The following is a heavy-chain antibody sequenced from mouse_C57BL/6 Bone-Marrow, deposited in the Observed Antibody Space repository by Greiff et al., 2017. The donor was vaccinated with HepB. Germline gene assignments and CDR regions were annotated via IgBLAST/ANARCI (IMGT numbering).Heavy chain of an antibody. Sequence: DVHLVESGEGLVKPGGSLKLSCAASGFTFSSYAMSWVRQTPEKRLEWVAYISSGGDYIYYADTVKGRFTISRDNARNTLYLQMSSLKSEDTAMDYCTRALYYFDYWGQGTTLTVSS. V-gene: IGHV5-9-1*02. CDR1: GFTFSSYA. D-gene: IGHD6-1*01. CDR2: ISSGGDYI. CDR3: TRALYYFDY. J-gene: IGHJ2*01.